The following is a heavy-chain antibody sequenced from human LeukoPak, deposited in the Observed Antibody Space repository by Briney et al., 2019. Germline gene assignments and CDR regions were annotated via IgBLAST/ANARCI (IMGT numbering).Heavy chain of an antibody. V-gene: IGHV4-30-2*01. Sequence: SETLSLTCAVAGGSISSGGYSWSWIRQPPGKGLEWIGYIYHSGSTYYNPSLKSRVTISVDRSKNQFSLKLSSVTAADTAVYYCARAIGRRDWFDPWGQGTLVTVSS. J-gene: IGHJ5*02. CDR3: ARAIGRRDWFDP. CDR1: GGSISSGGYS. CDR2: IYHSGST.